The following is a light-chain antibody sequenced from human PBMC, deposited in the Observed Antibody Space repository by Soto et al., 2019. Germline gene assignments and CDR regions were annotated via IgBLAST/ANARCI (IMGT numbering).Light chain of an antibody. Sequence: QSALTQPASVSGSPGQSITISCTGTSSDVGGYNYVSWYQQHPGKAPKLMIYDVSNRPSGVSYCFSGSKSGNTASLTISGLQAEDEDDYYCSSYTSSSTRVFGGGTKLTVL. J-gene: IGLJ2*01. V-gene: IGLV2-14*01. CDR3: SSYTSSSTRV. CDR1: SSDVGGYNY. CDR2: DVS.